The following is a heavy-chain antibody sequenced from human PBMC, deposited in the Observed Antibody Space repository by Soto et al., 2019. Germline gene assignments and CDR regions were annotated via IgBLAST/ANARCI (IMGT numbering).Heavy chain of an antibody. CDR1: GFSFDTYA. CDR2: ISYEGSNT. D-gene: IGHD1-1*01. CDR3: ARVTPGNNLYFFSSLDV. Sequence: QVHLLESGGGVVQPGTSLRLSCVASGFSFDTYAIHWVRQAPGKGLQWVAIISYEGSNTYYADSVRGRFTISRDNSKNTLYLQMSTLRPEDSGVYYCARVTPGNNLYFFSSLDVWGQGPSVTVSS. V-gene: IGHV3-30*15. J-gene: IGHJ6*02.